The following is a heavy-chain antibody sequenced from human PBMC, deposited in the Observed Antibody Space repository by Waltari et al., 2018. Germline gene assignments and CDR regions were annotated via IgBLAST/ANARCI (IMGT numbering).Heavy chain of an antibody. V-gene: IGHV3-74*01. CDR3: VMYSSSFLGDC. J-gene: IGHJ4*02. D-gene: IGHD6-13*01. Sequence: EVQLVESGGGLVQPGGSLRLSCAASGFIFNNYWMHWVRQAPGKGLVSVSHINTDGSITNYADSVKGRFTISRDNAKNTLFLQMNSLRAEDTAVYYCVMYSSSFLGDCWGQGTLV. CDR2: INTDGSIT. CDR1: GFIFNNYW.